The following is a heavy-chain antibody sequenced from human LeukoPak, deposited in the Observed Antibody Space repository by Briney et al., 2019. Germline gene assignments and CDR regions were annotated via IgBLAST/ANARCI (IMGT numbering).Heavy chain of an antibody. CDR1: GFSFSSCS. D-gene: IGHD5-24*01. Sequence: GGSLRLSCAAAGFSFSSCSMAWVRQAPGKGLEWVSGIFSSGHDAFYADSVRGRFTMSRDNSKNMLYLHMNNLRAEDTAVYYCAKEGASGMAASFDNWGQGTLVTVSS. CDR2: IFSSGHDA. V-gene: IGHV3-23*01. J-gene: IGHJ4*02. CDR3: AKEGASGMAASFDN.